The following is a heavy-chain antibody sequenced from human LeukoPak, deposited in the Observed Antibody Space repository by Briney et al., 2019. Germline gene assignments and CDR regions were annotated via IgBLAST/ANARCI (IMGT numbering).Heavy chain of an antibody. J-gene: IGHJ4*02. V-gene: IGHV4-59*11. Sequence: SETLSLTCTVSGGSIRSHYWSWVRQPPGKGVEWVGYIYYSGSTNYNPSLKRRVTISVDTSKNQFSLKLSSVTAADTAVYYCARDRGDYDSSGYYGYFDYWGQGALVTVSS. CDR3: ARDRGDYDSSGYYGYFDY. CDR2: IYYSGST. CDR1: GGSIRSHY. D-gene: IGHD3-22*01.